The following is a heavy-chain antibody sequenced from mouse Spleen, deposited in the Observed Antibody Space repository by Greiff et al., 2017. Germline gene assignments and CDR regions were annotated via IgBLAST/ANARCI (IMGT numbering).Heavy chain of an antibody. V-gene: IGHV1-39*01. J-gene: IGHJ4*01. CDR2: INPNYGTT. CDR3: ARVRYYGSPNFFYAMDY. D-gene: IGHD1-1*01. Sequence: EVQLQQSGPELVKPGASVKISCKASGYSFTDYNMNWVKQSNGKSLEWIGVINPNYGTTSYNQKFKGKATLTVDQSSSTAYMQLNSLTSEDSAVYYCARVRYYGSPNFFYAMDYWGQGTSVTVSS. CDR1: GYSFTDYN.